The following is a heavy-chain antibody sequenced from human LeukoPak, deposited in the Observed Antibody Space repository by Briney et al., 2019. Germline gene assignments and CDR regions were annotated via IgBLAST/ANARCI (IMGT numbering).Heavy chain of an antibody. CDR2: VNSDGTST. J-gene: IGHJ4*02. D-gene: IGHD2-15*01. Sequence: GGSLRLSCAASGFTFTNYWMHWVRQAPGKGLVWVSRVNSDGTSTGYADSVKGRFTISRDNAKNTLYLQMNSLSAEDTAVYYCARVLSESPPDYWGQGTLVTVSS. V-gene: IGHV3-74*01. CDR3: ARVLSESPPDY. CDR1: GFTFTNYW.